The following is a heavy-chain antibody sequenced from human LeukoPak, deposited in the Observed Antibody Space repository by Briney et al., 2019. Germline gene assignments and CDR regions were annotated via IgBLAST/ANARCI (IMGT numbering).Heavy chain of an antibody. CDR1: GFTFDDYA. V-gene: IGHV3-9*01. D-gene: IGHD6-13*01. Sequence: PGRSLRLSCAASGFTFDDYAMHWVRQAPGKGMEWVSGISWNSGSIGYADSVKGRFTISRDNAKNPLYLQMNSLRAEDTAVYYCARDDVFGYSSSWYGGYWGQGTLVTVSS. CDR2: ISWNSGSI. J-gene: IGHJ4*02. CDR3: ARDDVFGYSSSWYGGY.